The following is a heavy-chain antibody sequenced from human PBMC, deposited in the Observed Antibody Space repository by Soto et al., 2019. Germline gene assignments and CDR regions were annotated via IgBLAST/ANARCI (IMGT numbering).Heavy chain of an antibody. Sequence: SQTLSLTCVISGDSVTSKSAAWNWIRRSPSRGLEWLGRTYYRSKWYNDYAVSVKSRITINPDTSKNQFSLQLNSVTPEDTAVYYCTRQYSSNWPPFDYWGQGTLVTVSS. CDR2: TYYRSKWYN. V-gene: IGHV6-1*01. D-gene: IGHD6-13*01. CDR3: TRQYSSNWPPFDY. CDR1: GDSVTSKSAA. J-gene: IGHJ4*02.